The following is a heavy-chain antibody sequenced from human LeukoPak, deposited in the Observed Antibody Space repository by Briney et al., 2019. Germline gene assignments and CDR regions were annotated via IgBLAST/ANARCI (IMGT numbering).Heavy chain of an antibody. D-gene: IGHD2-15*01. J-gene: IGHJ4*02. CDR3: ARARDCSGGSCRDY. CDR1: GYTFTSYD. V-gene: IGHV1-8*01. CDR2: MNPNSGNT. Sequence: ASVKVSCKASGYTFTSYDINWVRQATGQGLEWIGWMNPNSGNTGYAQKFQGRVTMTRNTSISTAYMELSSLRSEDTAVYYCARARDCSGGSCRDYWGQGTLVTVSS.